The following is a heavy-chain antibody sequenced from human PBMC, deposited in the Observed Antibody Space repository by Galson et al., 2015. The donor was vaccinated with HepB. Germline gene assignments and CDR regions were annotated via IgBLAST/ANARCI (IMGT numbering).Heavy chain of an antibody. D-gene: IGHD3-16*02. CDR2: ISYDGSNK. Sequence: SLRLSCAASGFTFSSYGMHWVRQAPGKGLEWVAVISYDGSNKYYADSVKGRFTISRDNSKNTLYLQMNSLRAEDTAVYYCAKNSRGFGGVIDLYYFDYWGQGTLVTVSS. V-gene: IGHV3-30*18. CDR3: AKNSRGFGGVIDLYYFDY. CDR1: GFTFSSYG. J-gene: IGHJ4*02.